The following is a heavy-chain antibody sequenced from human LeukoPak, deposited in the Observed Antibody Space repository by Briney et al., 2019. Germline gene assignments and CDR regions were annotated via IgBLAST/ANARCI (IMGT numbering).Heavy chain of an antibody. CDR1: GFTFSSYA. V-gene: IGHV3-23*01. D-gene: IGHD3-22*01. J-gene: IGHJ4*02. CDR3: ARDVYYDSSGYTSGFDY. Sequence: PGGSLRLSCAASGFTFSSYAMSWVRQAPGKGLEWVSAISGSGGSTYYADSVKGRFTISRDNSKNTLYLQMNSLRAEDTAVYYYARDVYYDSSGYTSGFDYWGQGTLVTVSS. CDR2: ISGSGGST.